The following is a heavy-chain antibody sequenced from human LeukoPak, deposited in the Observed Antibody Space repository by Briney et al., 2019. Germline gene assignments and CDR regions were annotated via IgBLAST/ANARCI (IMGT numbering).Heavy chain of an antibody. J-gene: IGHJ4*02. CDR1: GFTFSSYA. CDR2: ISYDGSNK. V-gene: IGHV3-30*04. Sequence: GGSLRLSCAASGFTFSSYAMHWVRQAPGKGLEWVAVISYDGSNKYYADSVKGRFTISRDNSKNTLYLQMNSLRAEDTAVYYCANGRESSGSYQYYFDYWGQGTLVTVSS. D-gene: IGHD1-26*01. CDR3: ANGRESSGSYQYYFDY.